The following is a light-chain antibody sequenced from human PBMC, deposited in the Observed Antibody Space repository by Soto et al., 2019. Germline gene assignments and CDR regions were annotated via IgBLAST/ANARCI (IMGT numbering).Light chain of an antibody. CDR2: AAS. CDR3: QKYDTAPQT. CDR1: QGIIDY. V-gene: IGKV1-27*01. J-gene: IGKJ1*01. Sequence: DVPMTQSPSSLSASVGDTVTITCRASQGIIDYVAWYQQRPGKAPKLLIYAASTLHTGVPSRFSGSGAGTDFTLTISSLQPEDVATYYCQKYDTAPQTFGQGTRVEI.